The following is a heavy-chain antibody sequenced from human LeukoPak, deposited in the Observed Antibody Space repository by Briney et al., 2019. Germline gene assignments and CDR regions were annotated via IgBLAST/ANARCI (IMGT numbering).Heavy chain of an antibody. CDR3: ARTSAYYYDSSGPFDP. Sequence: ASVKVSCKVSGYTLTELSMHWVRQAPGKGLEWMGGFDPEDGETIYAQKFQGRVTMTEDTSTDTAYMELSRLRSDDTAVYYCARTSAYYYDSSGPFDPWGQGTLVTVSS. CDR1: GYTLTELS. J-gene: IGHJ5*02. D-gene: IGHD3-22*01. CDR2: FDPEDGET. V-gene: IGHV1-24*01.